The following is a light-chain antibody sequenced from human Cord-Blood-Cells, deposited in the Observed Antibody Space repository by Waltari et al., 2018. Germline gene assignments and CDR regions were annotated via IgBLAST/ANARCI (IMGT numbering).Light chain of an antibody. CDR2: AAS. Sequence: DIQMTQSPSSLSASVGDRVTITCRASQSISSYLNWYQQKPGKAPKLLIYAASSLQSGVPXXXXXXXSGXXFTLTISSLQPEDFATYYCQQSYSTPYTFGQGTKLEIK. CDR3: QQSYSTPYT. J-gene: IGKJ2*01. CDR1: QSISSY. V-gene: IGKV1-39*01.